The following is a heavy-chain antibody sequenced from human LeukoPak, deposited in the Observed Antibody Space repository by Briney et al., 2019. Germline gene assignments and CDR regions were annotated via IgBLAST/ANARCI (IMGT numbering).Heavy chain of an antibody. CDR3: ARGPLLTHRRYFDF. CDR1: GGSFSGYY. J-gene: IGHJ4*02. Sequence: SETLSLTCAVYGGSFSGYYWTWIRQSPEKGLEWIGEINHSGSTSYNPSLKSQVTISVDTSKNQFSLKLTSVTAADTAVYYCARGPLLTHRRYFDFWGQGTLVTVSS. CDR2: INHSGST. D-gene: IGHD3-9*01. V-gene: IGHV4-34*01.